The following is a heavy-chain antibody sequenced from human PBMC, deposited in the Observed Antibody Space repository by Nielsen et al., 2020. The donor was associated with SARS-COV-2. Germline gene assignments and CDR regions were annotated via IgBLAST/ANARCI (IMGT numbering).Heavy chain of an antibody. Sequence: ASVKVSCKASGYTFTGYYMHWVRQAPGQGLEWMGWINPNSGGTNYAQKLQGRVTMTTDTSTSTAYMELRSLRSDDTAVYYCARDSSGWYRYDAFDIRGQGTMVTVSS. D-gene: IGHD6-19*01. CDR3: ARDSSGWYRYDAFDI. CDR1: GYTFTGYY. CDR2: INPNSGGT. J-gene: IGHJ3*02. V-gene: IGHV1-2*02.